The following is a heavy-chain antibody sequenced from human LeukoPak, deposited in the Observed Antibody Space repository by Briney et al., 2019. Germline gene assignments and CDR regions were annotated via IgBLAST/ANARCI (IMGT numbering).Heavy chain of an antibody. D-gene: IGHD2/OR15-2a*01. CDR3: ARAGYYGDDAFYL. Sequence: PGGSLRLSCAGSGFTIGSYWMSWVRQAPGKGLEWVANIRQDGSEKYYVDSVKGRLTISRDNAKNSLYLQMNSLRAEDTGIYYCARAGYYGDDAFYLWGQGTMVTVSS. CDR1: GFTIGSYW. CDR2: IRQDGSEK. J-gene: IGHJ3*01. V-gene: IGHV3-7*01.